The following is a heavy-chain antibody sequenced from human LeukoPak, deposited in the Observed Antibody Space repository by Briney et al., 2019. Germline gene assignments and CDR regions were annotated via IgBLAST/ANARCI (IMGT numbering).Heavy chain of an antibody. J-gene: IGHJ3*02. Sequence: GASVKVSCKASGYTFTSYYMHWVRQAPGQGLEWMGIINPSGGSTTYAQKFQGRVTMTMDMSTSTVYMEMSSLRSEDTAVYYCARDLPKTGYVGALDIWGQGTMVTVSS. CDR1: GYTFTSYY. CDR3: ARDLPKTGYVGALDI. D-gene: IGHD5-12*01. V-gene: IGHV1-46*01. CDR2: INPSGGST.